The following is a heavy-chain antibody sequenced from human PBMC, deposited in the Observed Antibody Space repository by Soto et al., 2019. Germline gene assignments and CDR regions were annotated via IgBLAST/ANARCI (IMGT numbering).Heavy chain of an antibody. CDR3: ARDITRAGIVGATTFFAFDI. CDR1: GGTFSSYA. J-gene: IGHJ3*02. D-gene: IGHD1-26*01. CDR2: IIPIFGTA. Sequence: HVQLVQSGAEVKKPGSSVKVSCMASGGTFSSYAISWVRQAPGQGLEWMGGIIPIFGTANYAQKFQGRVTITADESTSTAYRVLSRLRSEDTAVYFSARDITRAGIVGATTFFAFDIWGQGTIVTVSS. V-gene: IGHV1-69*01.